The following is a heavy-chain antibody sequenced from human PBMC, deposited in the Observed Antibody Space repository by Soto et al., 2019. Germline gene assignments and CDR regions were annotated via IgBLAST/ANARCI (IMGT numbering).Heavy chain of an antibody. CDR1: GYTFTTYY. J-gene: IGHJ6*02. D-gene: IGHD1-26*01. V-gene: IGHV1-46*01. CDR3: ERDRGRGESYYIYFYGMDV. Sequence: ASVKVSCKASGYTFTTYYIHWVRQAPGQGLEWMGVINPSGGSINYAQKFQGRVTMTRDTSTSTVYMELSSLRSEDTAVYYCERDRGRGESYYIYFYGMDVWGQGTTVTVSS. CDR2: INPSGGSI.